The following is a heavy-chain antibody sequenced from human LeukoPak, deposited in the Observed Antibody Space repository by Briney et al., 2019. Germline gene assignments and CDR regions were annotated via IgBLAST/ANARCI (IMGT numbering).Heavy chain of an antibody. CDR2: IYYSGST. CDR1: GGSISSSSYY. V-gene: IGHV4-39*01. Sequence: SETLSLTCTVSGGSISSSSYYWGWIRQPPGKGLEWIGSIYYSGSTYYNPSLNSRVTISVDTSKNQFSLKLSAVTAADTAVYYCARHYGDTYPSLVYYFDYWGQGTLVTVSS. CDR3: ARHYGDTYPSLVYYFDY. D-gene: IGHD4-17*01. J-gene: IGHJ4*02.